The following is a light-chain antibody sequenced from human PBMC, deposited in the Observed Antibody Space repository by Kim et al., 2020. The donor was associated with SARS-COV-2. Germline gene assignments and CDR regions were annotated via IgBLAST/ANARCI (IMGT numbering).Light chain of an antibody. CDR2: AAS. Sequence: DIQMTQSPSSLSASVGDTVTITCRASQGISNYLAWYQQKPGKVPKLLIYAASTLHSGVPFRFSGSGSGTDFTLTISSLQPEDVATYYCQKYDSAPRTFGPGTKVDIK. J-gene: IGKJ3*01. CDR1: QGISNY. V-gene: IGKV1-27*01. CDR3: QKYDSAPRT.